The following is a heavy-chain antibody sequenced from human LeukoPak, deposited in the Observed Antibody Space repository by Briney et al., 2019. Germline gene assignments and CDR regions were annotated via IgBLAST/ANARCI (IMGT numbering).Heavy chain of an antibody. D-gene: IGHD5-18*01. CDR1: GYTFATYA. CDR3: VRDGEYSYAPDK. J-gene: IGHJ4*02. CDR2: ISAYNGNT. V-gene: IGHV1-18*01. Sequence: GASVKVSCKASGYTFATYAISWVRQAPGQGLEWMGWISAYNGNTNYAQKLQGRVTMTTDTSTSTAYLELRSPGSDDTAVYYCVRDGEYSYAPDKWGQGTLVTVSS.